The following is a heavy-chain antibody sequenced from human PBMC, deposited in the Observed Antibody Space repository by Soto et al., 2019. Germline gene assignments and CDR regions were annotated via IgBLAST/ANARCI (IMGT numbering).Heavy chain of an antibody. J-gene: IGHJ4*02. CDR3: SRRYLTTSSNFDY. CDR1: GGSIGSSSYY. V-gene: IGHV4-39*01. Sequence: SETLSLTCSVSGGSIGSSSYYFGWIRQPPGKGLEWIGSLYYTGSTNYNSSLKSRVTISADKSKNQFSLRLSSVTAADTAVYYFSRRYLTTSSNFDYWGQGTPVTVSA. D-gene: IGHD3-22*01. CDR2: LYYTGST.